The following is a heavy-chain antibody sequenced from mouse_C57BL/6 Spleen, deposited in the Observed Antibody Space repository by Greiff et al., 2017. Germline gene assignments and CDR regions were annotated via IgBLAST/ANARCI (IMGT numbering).Heavy chain of an antibody. D-gene: IGHD1-1*01. CDR2: IYPGDGDT. V-gene: IGHV1-80*01. CDR1: GYTFSSYW. J-gene: IGHJ3*01. CDR3: AYGGSSWFAY. Sequence: VQLQQSGAELVKPGASVKLSCKASGYTFSSYWMHWVKQRPGTGLEWIGQIYPGDGDTNYNGKFKGKATLTADTPSSTAYMQLSSLTSEDSAVYLCAYGGSSWFAYWGQGTLVTVSA.